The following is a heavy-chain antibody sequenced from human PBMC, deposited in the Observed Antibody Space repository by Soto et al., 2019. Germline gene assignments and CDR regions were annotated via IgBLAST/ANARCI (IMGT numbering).Heavy chain of an antibody. CDR3: ASTVGEGAFDI. J-gene: IGHJ3*02. Sequence: SLRLSCAASGFTFSSYGMHWVRQAPGKGLEWVAVISYDGSNKYYADSVKGRFTISRDNSKNTLYLQMNSLRAEDTAVYYCASTVGEGAFDIWGQGTMVTVSS. CDR1: GFTFSSYG. V-gene: IGHV3-30*03. CDR2: ISYDGSNK. D-gene: IGHD1-26*01.